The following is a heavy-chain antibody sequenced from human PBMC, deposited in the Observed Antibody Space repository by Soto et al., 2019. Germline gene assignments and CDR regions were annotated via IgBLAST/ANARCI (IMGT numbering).Heavy chain of an antibody. J-gene: IGHJ4*02. CDR1: GYTFTSYY. CDR2: INPSGGST. CDR3: AREKGIAAAGTSRTLDY. Sequence: SVKVSCKASGYTFTSYYMHWVRQAPGQGLEWMGIINPSGGSTSYAQKFQGRVTMTRDTSTSTVYMELSSLRSEDTAVYYCAREKGIAAAGTSRTLDYWGQGTLVTVSS. V-gene: IGHV1-46*01. D-gene: IGHD6-13*01.